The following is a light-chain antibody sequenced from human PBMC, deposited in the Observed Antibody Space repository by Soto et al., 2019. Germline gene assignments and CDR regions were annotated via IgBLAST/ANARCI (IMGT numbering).Light chain of an antibody. CDR3: QSYDSSLSSDV. Sequence: QSVLTQPPSVPGAPGQRVTISCTGSSSNIGAGYDVHWYQQLPGTAPKLLIYGNNNRPSGVPDRFSGSKSGTSASLAITGLQAEDEADYYCQSYDSSLSSDVFGTGTKLTVL. CDR2: GNN. V-gene: IGLV1-40*01. CDR1: SSNIGAGYD. J-gene: IGLJ1*01.